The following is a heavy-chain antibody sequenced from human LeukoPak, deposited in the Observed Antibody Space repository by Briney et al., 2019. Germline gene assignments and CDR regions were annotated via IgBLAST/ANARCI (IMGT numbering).Heavy chain of an antibody. V-gene: IGHV3-30*04. CDR1: GFTFSSYA. CDR3: ARERVRGYSYGYLDY. CDR2: ISYDGSNK. D-gene: IGHD5-18*01. Sequence: PGRSLRLSCAASGFTFSSYAMHWVRQAPGKGLEWVAVISYDGSNKYYADSVKGRFTISRDNSKNPLYLQMNSLRAEDTAVYYCARERVRGYSYGYLDYWGQGTLVTVSS. J-gene: IGHJ4*02.